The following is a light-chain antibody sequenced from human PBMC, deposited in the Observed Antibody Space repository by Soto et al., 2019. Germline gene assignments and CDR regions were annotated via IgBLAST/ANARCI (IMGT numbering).Light chain of an antibody. CDR3: QQYNNWPWT. Sequence: EIVMTQSPATLSVSPGERATLSCRASQSVSSNLAWYHQKPGQAPRLLIYGASTRATGIPARFSGSGSGTEFTLTISSLQSEYFAVYYCQQYNNWPWTFGQGTKVEIK. V-gene: IGKV3-15*01. CDR1: QSVSSN. J-gene: IGKJ1*01. CDR2: GAS.